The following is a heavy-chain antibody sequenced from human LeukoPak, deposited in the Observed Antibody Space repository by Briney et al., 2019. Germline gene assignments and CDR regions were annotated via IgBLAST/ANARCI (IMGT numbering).Heavy chain of an antibody. J-gene: IGHJ4*02. CDR1: GFTFSSYS. Sequence: GGSLRLSCAASGFTFSSYSMNWVRQAPGEGLEWVSVIYSGGNTYYADSVKGRFTISRDNFKNTLYLQMNNLRAEDSAVYFCARRGYGDYAPFDYWGQGTLVTVSS. V-gene: IGHV3-66*04. D-gene: IGHD4-17*01. CDR3: ARRGYGDYAPFDY. CDR2: IYSGGNT.